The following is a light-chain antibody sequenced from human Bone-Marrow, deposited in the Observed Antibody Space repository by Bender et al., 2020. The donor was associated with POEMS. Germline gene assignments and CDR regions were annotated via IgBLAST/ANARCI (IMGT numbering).Light chain of an antibody. CDR3: AVWDDSLNGWV. J-gene: IGLJ3*02. CDR2: DVS. Sequence: QSALTQPASVSGSPGQSITISCTGTSNDVGAYNYVSWFQQHPGKDPKLVIYDVSKRPSEVPDRFSGSRSGTSASLAISGLQSEDEADYYCAVWDDSLNGWVFGGGTKLTVL. CDR1: SNDVGAYNY. V-gene: IGLV2-11*01.